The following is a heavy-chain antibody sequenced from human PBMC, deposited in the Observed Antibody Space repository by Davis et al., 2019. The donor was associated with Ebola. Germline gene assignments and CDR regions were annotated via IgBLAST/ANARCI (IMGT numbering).Heavy chain of an antibody. V-gene: IGHV1-46*01. CDR3: ARGHCTNSVCSTVGWYDP. D-gene: IGHD2-8*01. J-gene: IGHJ5*02. Sequence: AASVKVSCKASGYTFTNYYMHWMRQAPGQGLEWMGVINPSGGSTTYAQKFQGRVTMTRDTSTSTVYMELSSLRSEDTAVYYCARGHCTNSVCSTVGWYDPWGQGTLVTVSS. CDR2: INPSGGST. CDR1: GYTFTNYY.